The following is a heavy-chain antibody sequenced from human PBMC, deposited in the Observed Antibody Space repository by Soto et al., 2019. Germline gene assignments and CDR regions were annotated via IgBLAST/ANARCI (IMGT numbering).Heavy chain of an antibody. Sequence: EVQLLESGGGLVQPGGSLRLSCAASGFAFSSYAMSWVRQVPGRGLEWVSVIGGNGGSTYYADSVKGRFTISRDNSVNTLYLQMHSLRAEDTAVYYCAKDPTTNFYGSGSFFDYWGQGTLVTVSS. CDR1: GFAFSSYA. D-gene: IGHD3-10*01. CDR3: AKDPTTNFYGSGSFFDY. J-gene: IGHJ4*02. CDR2: IGGNGGST. V-gene: IGHV3-23*01.